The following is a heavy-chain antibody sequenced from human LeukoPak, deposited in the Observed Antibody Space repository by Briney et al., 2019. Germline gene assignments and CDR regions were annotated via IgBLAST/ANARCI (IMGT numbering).Heavy chain of an antibody. CDR1: GYTFTSYY. D-gene: IGHD6-6*01. CDR3: ARGPLDSSSTFDY. V-gene: IGHV1-46*01. Sequence: ASVKVSCKASGYTFTSYYMHWVRQAPGQGLEWMGIVNPSGGSTSYAQKFQGRVTINRDTSTSKVYMEMSSLRSEDTAVYYCARGPLDSSSTFDYWGQGTLVTVSS. CDR2: VNPSGGST. J-gene: IGHJ4*02.